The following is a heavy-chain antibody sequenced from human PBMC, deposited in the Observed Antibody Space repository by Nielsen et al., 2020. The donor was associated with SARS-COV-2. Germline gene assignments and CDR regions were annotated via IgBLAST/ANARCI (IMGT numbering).Heavy chain of an antibody. CDR2: ISHDSGTT. Sequence: GESLKISCVGSGFIFSNHAMNWVRQAPGRGLEWVSSISHDSGTTYSVKGRFTISRDNSKNTLFLQMNSLTVEDTAVYYCAKGPMRYCSRGSCYVETWGQGTLVTGSA. V-gene: IGHV3-23*01. J-gene: IGHJ5*02. CDR1: GFIFSNHA. CDR3: AKGPMRYCSRGSCYVET. D-gene: IGHD2-15*01.